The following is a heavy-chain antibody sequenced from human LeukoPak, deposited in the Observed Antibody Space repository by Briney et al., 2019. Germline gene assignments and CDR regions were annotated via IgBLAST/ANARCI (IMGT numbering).Heavy chain of an antibody. CDR1: GFTFTRSA. D-gene: IGHD3-22*01. CDR3: AAGNYYDSSGYYY. J-gene: IGHJ4*02. Sequence: SVKVSCKASGFTFTRSAVQWVRQARGQRLEWIGWIVVSSGNTNYAQMFQERVTITRDMSTSTAYMEVSSLRSEDTAVYYCAAGNYYDSSGYYYWGQGTLVTVSS. V-gene: IGHV1-58*01. CDR2: IVVSSGNT.